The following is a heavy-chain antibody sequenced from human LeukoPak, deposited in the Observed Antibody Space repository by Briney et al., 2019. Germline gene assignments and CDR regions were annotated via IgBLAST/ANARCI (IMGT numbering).Heavy chain of an antibody. CDR3: ARGPITEDGTFHSPNA. Sequence: PSETLSLTCAVSVGSFSVHYWSWIRQSPGKGLGWIGEITERGSTNYNPSLKRRVTISRDTSKNHFSLKVTSVTAADTAVYYCARGPITEDGTFHSPNAWGQGTLITVSS. CDR2: ITERGST. D-gene: IGHD1-1*01. J-gene: IGHJ5*02. CDR1: VGSFSVHY. V-gene: IGHV4-34*01.